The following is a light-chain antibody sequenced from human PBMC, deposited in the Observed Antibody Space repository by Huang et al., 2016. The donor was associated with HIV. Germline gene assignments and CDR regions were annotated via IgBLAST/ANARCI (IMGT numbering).Light chain of an antibody. Sequence: DIVMTQSPDSLAVSLGERATINCKSSQSVLFSANNKNYLAWYQQKPGQPPNLLISWASTRESGVPDRFSGSGSGTDFTLTISSLQAGDVAVYYCQQYYTTPLTFGGGTKVEI. V-gene: IGKV4-1*01. J-gene: IGKJ4*01. CDR2: WAS. CDR1: QSVLFSANNKNY. CDR3: QQYYTTPLT.